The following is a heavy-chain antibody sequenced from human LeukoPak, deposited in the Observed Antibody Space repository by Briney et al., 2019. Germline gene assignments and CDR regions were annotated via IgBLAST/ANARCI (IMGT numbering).Heavy chain of an antibody. V-gene: IGHV3-73*01. J-gene: IGHJ4*02. CDR1: GFTFSGSA. Sequence: PGGSLKLSCAASGFTFSGSAMHWVRQASGKGLEWVGRIRSKANSYATAYTASVKGRFTISRDDAKNTVYLQMNSLKTEDKAVYYCICQGYYDSSGYYMGEDYWGQGTLVTVSS. CDR2: IRSKANSYAT. CDR3: ICQGYYDSSGYYMGEDY. D-gene: IGHD3-22*01.